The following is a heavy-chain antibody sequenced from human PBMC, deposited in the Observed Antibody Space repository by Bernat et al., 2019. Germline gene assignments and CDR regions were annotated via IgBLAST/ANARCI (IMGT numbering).Heavy chain of an antibody. V-gene: IGHV3-30-3*01. J-gene: IGHJ4*02. D-gene: IGHD2-15*01. Sequence: QVQLVESGGGVVQPVRSLRLSCAASGFTFSSYAMHWVRQAPGKGLEWVAVISYDGSNKYYADSVKGRFTISRDNSKNTLYLQMNSLRAEDTAVYYCARGVVAATLDYWGQGTLVTVSS. CDR3: ARGVVAATLDY. CDR2: ISYDGSNK. CDR1: GFTFSSYA.